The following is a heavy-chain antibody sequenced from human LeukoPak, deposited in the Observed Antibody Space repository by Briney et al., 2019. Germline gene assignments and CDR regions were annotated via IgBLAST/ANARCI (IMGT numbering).Heavy chain of an antibody. CDR1: GFTISSYS. CDR3: ARLYYGAYNPNWFDP. D-gene: IGHD1-14*01. V-gene: IGHV3-21*01. J-gene: IGHJ5*02. Sequence: GGSLRLSCAASGFTISSYSMNWVSQAPGKWLEWASSISSSSSYIYYADSVKGRFTISRDNAKNSLYLQMNSLRAEDTAVYYCARLYYGAYNPNWFDPWGQGTLVTV. CDR2: ISSSSSYI.